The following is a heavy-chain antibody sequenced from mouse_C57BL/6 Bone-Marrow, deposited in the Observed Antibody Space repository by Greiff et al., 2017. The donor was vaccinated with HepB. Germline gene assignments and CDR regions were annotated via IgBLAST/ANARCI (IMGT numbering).Heavy chain of an antibody. V-gene: IGHV1-19*01. D-gene: IGHD2-1*01. Sequence: VQLQQSGPVLVKPGASVKMSCKASGYTFTDYYMNWVKQSHGKSLEWIGVINPYNGGTSYNQKFKGKATLTVDKSSSTAYMELNSLTSEDSAVYYCARPNLLYGGDYWGQGTSVTVSS. CDR1: GYTFTDYY. J-gene: IGHJ4*01. CDR2: INPYNGGT. CDR3: ARPNLLYGGDY.